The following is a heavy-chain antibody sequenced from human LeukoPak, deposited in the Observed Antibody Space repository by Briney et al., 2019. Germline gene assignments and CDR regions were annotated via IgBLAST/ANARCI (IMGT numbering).Heavy chain of an antibody. CDR3: TTLTMMVVHLDY. Sequence: PGGSLRLSCAASGFTFSNAWMSWVRQAPGKGLEWVGRIKSKTEGGTTDYAAPVKGRFTISRDDSKNTLYLHMNSLKTEDTAVYYRTTLTMMVVHLDYWGQGALVSVSA. J-gene: IGHJ4*02. CDR2: IKSKTEGGTT. D-gene: IGHD3-22*01. CDR1: GFTFSNAW. V-gene: IGHV3-15*01.